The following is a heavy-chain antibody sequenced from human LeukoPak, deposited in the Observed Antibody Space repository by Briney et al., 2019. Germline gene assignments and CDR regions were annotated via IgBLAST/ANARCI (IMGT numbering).Heavy chain of an antibody. Sequence: SETLSLTGAVSGGSSSSSNWWSWVRQPPGKGLEWIGEIYHSWSTNYNPSLKSRVTISVDKSKNQFSLKLSSVTAADTAVYYCARVAVAGLYFDYWGQGTLVTVSS. D-gene: IGHD6-19*01. CDR3: ARVAVAGLYFDY. V-gene: IGHV4-4*02. CDR1: GGSSSSSNW. CDR2: IYHSWST. J-gene: IGHJ4*02.